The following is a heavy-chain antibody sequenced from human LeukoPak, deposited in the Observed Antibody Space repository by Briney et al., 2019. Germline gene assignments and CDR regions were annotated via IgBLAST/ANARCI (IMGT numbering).Heavy chain of an antibody. D-gene: IGHD4-17*01. V-gene: IGHV4-30-2*01. CDR1: GGSISSGGFS. Sequence: KPSETPSLTRTVSGGSISSGGFSWSLVRQPPGKGLEWIGYMYHGGSTYYSPSLKSRVTISVDWSKNQFSLNLSSVTAADTAVYYCASTNDFGDYMGAWGQGTLVTVSS. J-gene: IGHJ5*02. CDR3: ASTNDFGDYMGA. CDR2: MYHGGST.